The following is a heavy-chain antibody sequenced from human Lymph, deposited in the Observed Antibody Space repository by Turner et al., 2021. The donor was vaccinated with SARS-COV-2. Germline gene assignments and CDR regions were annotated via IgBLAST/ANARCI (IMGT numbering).Heavy chain of an antibody. CDR2: ISYDGSNK. D-gene: IGHD3-10*01. CDR3: ARYASGGYFYYGMDV. J-gene: IGHJ6*02. CDR1: GFTFSTYA. V-gene: IGHV3-30*04. Sequence: QVQLVESGGGVVQPARSLRLSCAASGFTFSTYAIYWVRQAPGKGLEGVAVISYDGSNKYYADSVKGRFTISRDNSKNTLYLQMNSLRAEDTAVYYCARYASGGYFYYGMDVWDQGTTVTVSS.